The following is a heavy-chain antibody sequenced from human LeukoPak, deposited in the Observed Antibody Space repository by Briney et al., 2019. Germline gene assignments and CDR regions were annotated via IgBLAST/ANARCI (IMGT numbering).Heavy chain of an antibody. CDR2: INTGGNDI. Sequence: GGSLRLSCAASGFTFSAYWMHWVRQAPGKGLVWLSRINTGGNDITYADSVKGRFTISRDNAKNTLYLQMNSLTVEDTAVYFCARSLVVGGTRPNDYWGLGTLVTVAS. V-gene: IGHV3-74*01. CDR3: ARSLVVGGTRPNDY. J-gene: IGHJ4*02. CDR1: GFTFSAYW. D-gene: IGHD2-15*01.